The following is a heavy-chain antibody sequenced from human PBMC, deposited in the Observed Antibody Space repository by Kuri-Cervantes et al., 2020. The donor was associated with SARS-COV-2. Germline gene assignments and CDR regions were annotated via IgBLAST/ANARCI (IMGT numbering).Heavy chain of an antibody. D-gene: IGHD7-27*01. Sequence: LSLTCAASGFTFSTYSMTWVRQAPGKGLEWVSSISSSSSQRYYVDSVKGRFTISRDNAKNTLYLQMNSLRAEDTAVYYCARLSNWGFLLDYWGQGTLVTVSS. CDR1: GFTFSTYS. V-gene: IGHV3-21*01. J-gene: IGHJ4*02. CDR3: ARLSNWGFLLDY. CDR2: ISSSSSQR.